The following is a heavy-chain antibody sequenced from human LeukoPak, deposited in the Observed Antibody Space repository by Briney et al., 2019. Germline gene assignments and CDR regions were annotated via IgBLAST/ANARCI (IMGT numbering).Heavy chain of an antibody. CDR2: INGGGDAT. Sequence: GGSLRLSCATSGFTFNNNAMSWVRQAPRKGLQWVSAINGGGDATEYADSVKGRFTISRDNSKSTLYLQMNSLRPDDTAVYYCARCTASCYANAFDVWGQGTLLTVSS. V-gene: IGHV3-23*01. J-gene: IGHJ3*01. CDR1: GFTFNNNA. D-gene: IGHD2-2*01. CDR3: ARCTASCYANAFDV.